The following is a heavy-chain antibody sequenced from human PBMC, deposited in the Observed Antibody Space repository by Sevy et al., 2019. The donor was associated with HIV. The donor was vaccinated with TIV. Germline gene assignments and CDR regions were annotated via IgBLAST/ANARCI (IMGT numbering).Heavy chain of an antibody. CDR3: AAMDSSGWTSAFDI. V-gene: IGHV3-30-3*01. J-gene: IGHJ3*02. Sequence: GGSLRLSCAASGFTFSSYAMHWVRQAPGKGLEWVAVISYDGSNKYYADSVKGRFTISRENSKKTRYLQMKSLRAEDTAVYSCAAMDSSGWTSAFDIWGQGTMVTVSS. D-gene: IGHD6-19*01. CDR2: ISYDGSNK. CDR1: GFTFSSYA.